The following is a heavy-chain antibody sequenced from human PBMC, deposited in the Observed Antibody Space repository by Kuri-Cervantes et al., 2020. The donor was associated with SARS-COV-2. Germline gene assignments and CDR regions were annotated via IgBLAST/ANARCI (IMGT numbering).Heavy chain of an antibody. CDR1: GGSISSSSYY. J-gene: IGHJ6*03. Sequence: ESLKISCTVSGGSISSSSYYWGWIRQPPGKGLEWIGSIYHSGSTYYNPSLKSRVTISVDRSKNQFSLKLTSVTAADTAVYYCARDIVVVPAATLDFGYYYYYMDVWGKGTTVTVSS. D-gene: IGHD2-2*01. CDR2: IYHSGST. CDR3: ARDIVVVPAATLDFGYYYYYMDV. V-gene: IGHV4-39*07.